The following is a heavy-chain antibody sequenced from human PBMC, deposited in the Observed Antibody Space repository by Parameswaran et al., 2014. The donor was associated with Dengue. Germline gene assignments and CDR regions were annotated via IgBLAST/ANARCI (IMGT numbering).Heavy chain of an antibody. D-gene: IGHD3-3*01. Sequence: VRQAPGKGLEWVAVIWRDGSNEDYADSVKGRFSISRDNSKNTVYLQMNSLTDEDTGVYYCARRRFDDFWGGFYGMDVWGQGTTVTVSS. CDR2: IWRDGSNE. CDR3: ARRRFDDFWGGFYGMDV. J-gene: IGHJ6*02. V-gene: IGHV3-33*01.